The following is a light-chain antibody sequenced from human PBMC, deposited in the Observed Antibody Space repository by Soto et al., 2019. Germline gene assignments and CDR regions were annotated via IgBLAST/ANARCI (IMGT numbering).Light chain of an antibody. V-gene: IGLV8-61*01. CDR1: SGSVSTSYY. J-gene: IGLJ3*02. CDR2: SIN. CDR3: VQYMGNGIRV. Sequence: QTVVTQEPSFSVSPGGTVTLTCGLTSGSVSTSYYPSWYQQTPGQAPRTLIYSINTRSSGVPDRFSGSILGNKAALTITGAQADDESDYYCVQYMGNGIRVFGGGTKVTVL.